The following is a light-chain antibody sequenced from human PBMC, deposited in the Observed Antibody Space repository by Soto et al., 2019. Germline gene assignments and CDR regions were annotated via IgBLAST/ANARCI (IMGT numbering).Light chain of an antibody. J-gene: IGKJ1*01. CDR3: QTYNSAPWT. V-gene: IGKV1-27*01. Sequence: DIQMTQSPSSLSASVGDRVTITCRASQGISNYLAWYQQQPGKVPKLLIYVASTLQSGVPSRFSGSGSGTDFTLTISSPQPEDVATYYCQTYNSAPWTFGQGTKVEIK. CDR2: VAS. CDR1: QGISNY.